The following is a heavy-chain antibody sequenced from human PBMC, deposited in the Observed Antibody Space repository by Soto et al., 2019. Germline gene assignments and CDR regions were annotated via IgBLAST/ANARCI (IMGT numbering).Heavy chain of an antibody. Sequence: PSVMLCLTYTVSDGNIISGGYYWSWIRQHPGKGLEWIGYIYYSGSTYYNPSLKSRVTISVDTSKNQFSLKLSSVTAADTAVYYCARDRYSYYDFSSGSLPYYYSGMDVRGQGTTVTVSS. CDR2: IYYSGST. CDR1: DGNIISGGYY. J-gene: IGHJ6*02. CDR3: ARDRYSYYDFSSGSLPYYYSGMDV. D-gene: IGHD3-3*01. V-gene: IGHV4-31*03.